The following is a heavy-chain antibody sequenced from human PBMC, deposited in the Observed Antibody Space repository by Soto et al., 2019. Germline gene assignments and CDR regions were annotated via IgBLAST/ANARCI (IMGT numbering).Heavy chain of an antibody. CDR1: GFTFSSYS. Sequence: GGSLRLSCAASGFTFSSYSMNWVRQAPGKGLEWVSSISSSSSYIYYAGSMKGRFTLSSDNAKNSLYLQMNSLRAEDTAVYYCAGFDSSSWEKYYYYYYYMDVWGKGTTVTVSS. CDR3: AGFDSSSWEKYYYYYYYMDV. CDR2: ISSSSSYI. D-gene: IGHD6-13*01. J-gene: IGHJ6*03. V-gene: IGHV3-21*01.